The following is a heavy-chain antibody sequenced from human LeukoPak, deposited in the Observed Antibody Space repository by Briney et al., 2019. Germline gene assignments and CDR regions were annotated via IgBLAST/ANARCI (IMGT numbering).Heavy chain of an antibody. Sequence: SETLSLTCAVYGGSFSGYYWSWIRQPPGKGLEWIGEINHSGSTNYNPSLKSRVTISVDTSKNQFSLKLSSVTAADTAVYYCARDRGFGDYYYYYMDVWGKGTTVTISS. CDR3: ARDRGFGDYYYYYMDV. CDR1: GGSFSGYY. CDR2: INHSGST. D-gene: IGHD3-10*01. V-gene: IGHV4-34*01. J-gene: IGHJ6*03.